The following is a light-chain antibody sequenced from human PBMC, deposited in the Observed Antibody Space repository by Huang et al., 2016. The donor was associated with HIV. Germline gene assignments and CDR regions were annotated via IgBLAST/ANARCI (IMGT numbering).Light chain of an antibody. CDR3: QQYYSTPYT. CDR1: QCISNS. V-gene: IGKV1-NL1*01. Sequence: DIQMTQSPSSLSASVGDRVTITCRASQCISNSLAWYQQKPGKAPKLLLYAASRLESWVPSRFSGSGSGTDYTLTISSLQPEDFATYYCQQYYSTPYTFGQGTKLEIK. J-gene: IGKJ2*01. CDR2: AAS.